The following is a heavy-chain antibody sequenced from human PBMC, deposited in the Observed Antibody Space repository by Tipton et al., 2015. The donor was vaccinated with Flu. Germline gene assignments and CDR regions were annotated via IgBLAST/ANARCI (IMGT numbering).Heavy chain of an antibody. CDR3: AREIPGGATNLDY. CDR1: GFSFSSYW. V-gene: IGHV3-7*03. D-gene: IGHD2-21*01. CDR2: IKQDGSEK. J-gene: IGHJ4*02. Sequence: GSLRLSCAASGFSFSSYWMNWVRQAPGKGLEWVAKIKQDGSEKNYVDSVKGRFTISRDNDKRSLYLQMNTLRAEDTAVYYCAREIPGGATNLDYWGQGTLVNVSS.